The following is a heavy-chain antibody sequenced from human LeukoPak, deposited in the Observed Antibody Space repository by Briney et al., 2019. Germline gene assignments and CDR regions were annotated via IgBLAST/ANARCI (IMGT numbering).Heavy chain of an antibody. V-gene: IGHV1-46*01. CDR3: ARLRDYGDYRDAFDI. Sequence: ASVKVSCKASGYTFTSYYMHWVRQAPGQGLEWMGIINPSGGSTNYAQKFQGRVTMTRDTSTCTVYMELSSLRSEDTATYYCARLRDYGDYRDAFDIWGQGTMVTVSS. J-gene: IGHJ3*02. CDR1: GYTFTSYY. CDR2: INPSGGST. D-gene: IGHD4-17*01.